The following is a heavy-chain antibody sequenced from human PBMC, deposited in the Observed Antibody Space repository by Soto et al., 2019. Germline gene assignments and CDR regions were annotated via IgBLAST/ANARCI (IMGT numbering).Heavy chain of an antibody. Sequence: QVHLVQSGAEVKKPGASVKVSCKASGNTFIGYAVHWLRLAPGQGLEWMGWINTDTGNTKYSQKFQGRLAISRYTSASTVYMELSSLKSQDTTVYYCARRVSGWFDPWGQGSLVNVSS. CDR1: GNTFIGYA. CDR3: ARRVSGWFDP. J-gene: IGHJ5*02. D-gene: IGHD2-8*01. V-gene: IGHV1-3*04. CDR2: INTDTGNT.